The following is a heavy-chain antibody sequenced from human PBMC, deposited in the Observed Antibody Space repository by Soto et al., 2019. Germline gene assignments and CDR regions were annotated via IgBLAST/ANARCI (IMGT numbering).Heavy chain of an antibody. CDR2: INSDGSST. CDR1: GFTFSSYW. CDR3: ARTYCDYGGYSSTNFGY. J-gene: IGHJ4*02. Sequence: EVQLVESGGDLVQPGGSLRLSCAASGFTFSSYWMHWVRQAPGKGLVWVSRINSDGSSTSYADSVKGRFTISRYNAKNTLYLQLNSLRAEDAAVYYCARTYCDYGGYSSTNFGYWGQGTLVTVSS. D-gene: IGHD4-17*01. V-gene: IGHV3-74*01.